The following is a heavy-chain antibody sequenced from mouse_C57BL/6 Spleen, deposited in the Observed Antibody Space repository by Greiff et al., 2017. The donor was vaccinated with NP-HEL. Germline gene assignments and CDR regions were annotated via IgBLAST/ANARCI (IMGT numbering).Heavy chain of an antibody. CDR1: GYTFTSYW. V-gene: IGHV1-50*01. CDR2: IDPSDSYT. J-gene: IGHJ2*01. Sequence: QVQLQQPGAELVKPGASVKLSCKASGYTFTSYWMQWVKQRPGQGLEWIGEIDPSDSYTNYNQKFKGKATLTVDTSSSTAYMQLSSLTSEDSAVYYCARRMGYGYWGQGTTLTVSS. CDR3: ARRMGYGY. D-gene: IGHD1-1*01.